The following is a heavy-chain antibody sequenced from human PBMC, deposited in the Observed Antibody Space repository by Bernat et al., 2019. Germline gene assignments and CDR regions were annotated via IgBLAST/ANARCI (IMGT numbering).Heavy chain of an antibody. Sequence: EVQLVESGGGLVQPGRSLRLSCTASGFTFGDYAMSWVRQAPGKGLEGVGFLRRKAYGGTTEYAASVKGRFTISRDDSKSIAYLQMNSLKTEDTAVYYCTREVTFWSGYQSYYYYYYMDVWGKGTTVTVSS. J-gene: IGHJ6*03. CDR3: TREVTFWSGYQSYYYYYYMDV. D-gene: IGHD3-3*01. V-gene: IGHV3-49*04. CDR1: GFTFGDYA. CDR2: LRRKAYGGTT.